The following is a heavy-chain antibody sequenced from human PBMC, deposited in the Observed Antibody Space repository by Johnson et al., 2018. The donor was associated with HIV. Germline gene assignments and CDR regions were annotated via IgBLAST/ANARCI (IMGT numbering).Heavy chain of an antibody. CDR1: GFTFSSSW. Sequence: VQLVESGGGLVKPGGSLRLSCAASGFTFSSSWMHWVCQAPEKGLEWVADIKCDGSEKYYADSVKGRFTISRDNSKNTLYLQMNSLRAEDTAVYYCAKGLNWGGDAFDIWGQGTMVTVSS. CDR2: IKCDGSEK. CDR3: AKGLNWGGDAFDI. D-gene: IGHD7-27*01. V-gene: IGHV3-52*01. J-gene: IGHJ3*02.